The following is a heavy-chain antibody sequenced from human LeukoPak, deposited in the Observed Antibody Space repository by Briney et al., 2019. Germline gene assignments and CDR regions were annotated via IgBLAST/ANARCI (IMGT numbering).Heavy chain of an antibody. CDR1: GGSISSYY. CDR2: IYYSGST. V-gene: IGHV4-59*01. D-gene: IGHD2-15*01. CDR3: ARSLRCSGGSCRYGMDV. J-gene: IGHJ6*02. Sequence: SETLSLTCTVSGGSISSYYWSWIRQPPGKGLEWIGYIYYSGSTNYNPSLKSRVTISVDTSKNQFSLKLSSVTAADTAVYYCARSLRCSGGSCRYGMDVWGQGTTVTVSS.